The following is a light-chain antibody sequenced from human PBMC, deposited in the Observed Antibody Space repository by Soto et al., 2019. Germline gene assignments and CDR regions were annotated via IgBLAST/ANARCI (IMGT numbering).Light chain of an antibody. J-gene: IGKJ1*01. CDR3: QQYDGSPRT. CDR2: DAS. Sequence: ELVLTQSPGTLSLSPGERATLSCRASQSLSSRNLAWYQQKPGQAPRLLIYDASSRAAGIPDRFSGSGSGTDFTLTITRLEPEDFAVYHCQQYDGSPRTFGQGTKVDIK. V-gene: IGKV3-20*01. CDR1: QSLSSRN.